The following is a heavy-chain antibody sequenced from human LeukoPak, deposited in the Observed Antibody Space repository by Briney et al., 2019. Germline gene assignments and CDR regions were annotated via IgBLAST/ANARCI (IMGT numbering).Heavy chain of an antibody. CDR3: VRDGGVSGYDLLDY. Sequence: GGSLRPSCAASGLTFTDNWTTWGRHAPGKVLEWVAYINRDVSEEHYMDSAKARFTISRDNAKNSLSLQMNSLRAEDTAVYYCVRDGGVSGYDLLDYWGQGTLVTVSS. J-gene: IGHJ4*02. D-gene: IGHD5-12*01. CDR1: GLTFTDNW. V-gene: IGHV3-7*01. CDR2: INRDVSEE.